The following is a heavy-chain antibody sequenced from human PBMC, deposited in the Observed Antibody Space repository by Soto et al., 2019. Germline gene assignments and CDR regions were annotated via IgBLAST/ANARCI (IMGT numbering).Heavy chain of an antibody. V-gene: IGHV3-30*03. CDR2: ISYDGSNK. CDR3: ARLVGATEHDAFDL. D-gene: IGHD1-26*01. J-gene: IGHJ3*01. Sequence: GGSLRLSCAASGFSFSSYGMHWVRQAPGKGLEWVAVISYDGSNKYYADSVKGRFTISRDNSKNTLYLQMNSLRAEDTAVYYCARLVGATEHDAFDLWGQGTMVTVS. CDR1: GFSFSSYG.